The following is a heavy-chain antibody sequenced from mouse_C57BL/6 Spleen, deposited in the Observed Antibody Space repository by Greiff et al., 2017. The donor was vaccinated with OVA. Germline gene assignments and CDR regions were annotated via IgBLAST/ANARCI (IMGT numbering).Heavy chain of an antibody. J-gene: IGHJ2*01. CDR3: TRQIYYLDFDY. Sequence: VQLKESGTVLARPGASVKMSCKTSGYTFTSYWMHWVKQRPGQGLEWIGAISPGNSDTSYNQKFKGKANLTAVTSASTAYLELSSLTNEDSAVYDCTRQIYYLDFDYWGQGTTLTVSS. D-gene: IGHD2-1*01. CDR1: GYTFTSYW. CDR2: ISPGNSDT. V-gene: IGHV1-5*01.